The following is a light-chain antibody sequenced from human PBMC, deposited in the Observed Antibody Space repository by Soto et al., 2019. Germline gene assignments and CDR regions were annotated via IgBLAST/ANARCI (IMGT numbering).Light chain of an antibody. V-gene: IGKV2-28*01. CDR1: QSRLHSNGYYY. CDR2: LAS. Sequence: DIVMTQSPLSLPVTPGEPASISCRSSQSRLHSNGYYYLDWYRQKPGQSPQLLIYLASHRASGVPDRFSGSVSDTDFTLKISRVEAEDIGIYYCMQGLQAPWTFGQGTKVEFK. J-gene: IGKJ1*01. CDR3: MQGLQAPWT.